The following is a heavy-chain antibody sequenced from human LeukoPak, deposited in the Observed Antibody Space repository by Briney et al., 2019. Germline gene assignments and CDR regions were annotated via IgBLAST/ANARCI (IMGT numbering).Heavy chain of an antibody. J-gene: IGHJ5*02. CDR3: ARSPTFGELWVDWFDP. CDR2: IYYSGST. CDR1: GVSISSYY. Sequence: SETLSLTCTVSGVSISSYYWSWLRQPPGKGLEGVGYIYYSGSTNYNPSLKRRVTISVETSKNQFSLKLSSVTAADTAVYYCARSPTFGELWVDWFDPWGQGTLVTVSS. D-gene: IGHD3-10*01. V-gene: IGHV4-59*08.